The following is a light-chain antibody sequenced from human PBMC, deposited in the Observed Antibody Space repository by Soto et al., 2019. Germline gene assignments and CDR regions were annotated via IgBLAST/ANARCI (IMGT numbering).Light chain of an antibody. CDR1: SGDIGDYNY. CDR2: DVS. CDR3: CSYTRSGTLI. Sequence: VLTQPASVSGSPGQSITISCVGTSGDIGDYNYVSWYQQHPGKVPKVIIYDVSNRPSGVSYRFSGTKSGNTASLTVSGLQAEDEADYYCCSYTRSGTLIFGTGTKLTVL. J-gene: IGLJ1*01. V-gene: IGLV2-14*01.